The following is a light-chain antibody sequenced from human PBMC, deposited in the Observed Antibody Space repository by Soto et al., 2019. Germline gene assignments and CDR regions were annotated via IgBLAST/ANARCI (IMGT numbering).Light chain of an antibody. V-gene: IGKV1-6*01. CDR3: LQESNYTQT. Sequence: SQMTQSPSSLSASVGDRVTITCRASQGVRDDVGWYQQKPGKAPKLLIYSASTLQSGVPSRFSGSGSGTDFTLTISGLQPADFATYKSLQESNYTQTFGGGTKVEIK. CDR1: QGVRDD. CDR2: SAS. J-gene: IGKJ4*01.